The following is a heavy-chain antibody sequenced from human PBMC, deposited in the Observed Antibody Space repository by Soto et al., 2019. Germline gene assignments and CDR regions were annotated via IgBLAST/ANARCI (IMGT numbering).Heavy chain of an antibody. J-gene: IGHJ3*02. V-gene: IGHV3-48*01. CDR3: ARKAAAAGGAFDI. CDR1: GFTFSSYS. Sequence: EVQLVESGGGLVQPGGSLRLSCAASGFTFSSYSMNWVRQAPGKGLEWVSYISSSSSTIYYADSVKGRFTISRDNAKNSLYLQMNSLRAEDTAVYYCARKAAAAGGAFDIWGQGTMVTVSS. D-gene: IGHD6-13*01. CDR2: ISSSSSTI.